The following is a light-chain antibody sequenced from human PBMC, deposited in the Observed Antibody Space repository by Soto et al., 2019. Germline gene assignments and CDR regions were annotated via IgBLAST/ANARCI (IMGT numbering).Light chain of an antibody. Sequence: EIVMTQYPATLSVSPGERATLSCRASQSVSSNLAWYQQQPGQPPRLLIYDASTRATDIPARFSGSGSGTEFTLTISSLQSEDFAVYYCQQYKSWLYTFGQGTKLEIK. CDR2: DAS. J-gene: IGKJ2*01. V-gene: IGKV3-15*01. CDR3: QQYKSWLYT. CDR1: QSVSSN.